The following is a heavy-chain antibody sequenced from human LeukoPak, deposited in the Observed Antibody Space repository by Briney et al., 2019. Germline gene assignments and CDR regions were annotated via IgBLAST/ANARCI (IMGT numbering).Heavy chain of an antibody. J-gene: IGHJ4*02. V-gene: IGHV1-69*04. Sequence: VASVKVSCKASRGTFSSYTISWVRQAPGQGLEWMGRIFPILGIANYAQQFQGRVTINADKSTSTSYMELSSLRSEDTAVYNGARDASDYYGAGSYFVYWGQGTLVTVSS. CDR2: IFPILGIA. CDR1: RGTFSSYT. D-gene: IGHD3-10*01. CDR3: ARDASDYYGAGSYFVY.